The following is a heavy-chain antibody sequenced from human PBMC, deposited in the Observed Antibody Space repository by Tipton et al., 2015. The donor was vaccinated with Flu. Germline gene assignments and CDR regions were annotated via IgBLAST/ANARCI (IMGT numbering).Heavy chain of an antibody. CDR2: IYPGDSDT. J-gene: IGHJ4*02. V-gene: IGHV5-51*01. CDR1: GYSFTNYW. D-gene: IGHD3-10*01. CDR3: ARRDRSGKGGTPTHFDY. Sequence: QLVQSGAEVKKPGESLKISCKGSGYSFTNYWIAWVRQMPGKGLEYVGLIYPGDSDTRYSPSFQGQVTISADKSISTAYLQWSSLKASDPAMYYCARRDRSGKGGTPTHFDYWGQGTLVTVSS.